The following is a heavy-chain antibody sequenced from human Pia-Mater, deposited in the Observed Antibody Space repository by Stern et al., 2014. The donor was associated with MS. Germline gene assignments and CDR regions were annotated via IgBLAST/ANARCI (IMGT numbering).Heavy chain of an antibody. Sequence: VQLVESGGEVKKPGSWVKVSCKAARDTFSHYALSWVRQAPEHGLEWMGGSIPGLGTTSYAQKFQGRITISADTSTNTLYMELSSLTFEDTAVYFCARDQGDYGSGSEDSWFDPWGQGTLVTVSS. V-gene: IGHV1-69*06. CDR3: ARDQGDYGSGSEDSWFDP. J-gene: IGHJ5*02. CDR2: SIPGLGTT. CDR1: RDTFSHYA. D-gene: IGHD3-10*01.